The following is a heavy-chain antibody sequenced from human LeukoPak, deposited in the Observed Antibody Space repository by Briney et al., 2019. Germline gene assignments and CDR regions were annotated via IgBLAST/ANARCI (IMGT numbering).Heavy chain of an antibody. CDR2: IWYDGSNK. V-gene: IGHV3-33*01. CDR3: VRGSGTDWFDP. CDR1: GFTFSSYG. J-gene: IGHJ5*02. Sequence: GGSLRLSCAASGFTFSSYGMHWVRQAPGKGLEWVAVIWYDGSNKYYADSVKGRFTISRDNSKNTLYLQMNSLRAEDTAVYYCVRGSGTDWFDPWGQGTLVTVSS. D-gene: IGHD1-14*01.